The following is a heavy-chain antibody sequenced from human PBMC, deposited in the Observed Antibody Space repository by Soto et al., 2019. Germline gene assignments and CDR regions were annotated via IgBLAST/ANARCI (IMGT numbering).Heavy chain of an antibody. CDR2: IIPIFGTA. Sequence: VASVKVSCKASGGTFSSYAISWVRQAPGQGLEWMGGIIPIFGTANYAQKFQGRVTITADESTSTAYMELSSLRSEDTAVYYCARPSPGGQLEGPFDYWGQGTLVTVSS. CDR1: GGTFSSYA. J-gene: IGHJ4*02. V-gene: IGHV1-69*13. D-gene: IGHD1-1*01. CDR3: ARPSPGGQLEGPFDY.